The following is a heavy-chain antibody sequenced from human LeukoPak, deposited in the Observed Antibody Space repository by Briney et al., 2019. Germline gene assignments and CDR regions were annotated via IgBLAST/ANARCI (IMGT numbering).Heavy chain of an antibody. D-gene: IGHD3-3*01. Sequence: SEALSLTCTVSGGSISSYYWSWIRQPPGKGLEWIGYIYYSGSTNYNPSLKSRVTISVDTSKNQFSLQLTSVTAADTAVYYRATYDSRSNWFDPWGQGTLVTVSS. CDR1: GGSISSYY. J-gene: IGHJ5*02. CDR3: ATYDSRSNWFDP. V-gene: IGHV4-59*01. CDR2: IYYSGST.